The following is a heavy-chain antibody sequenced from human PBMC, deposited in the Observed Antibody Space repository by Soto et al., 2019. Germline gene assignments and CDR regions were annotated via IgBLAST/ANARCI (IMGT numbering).Heavy chain of an antibody. D-gene: IGHD2-21*01. Sequence: GXSVKVSCKASGYTFTSYGISLVRHALGQGLEWMGWISAYNGNTNYAQKLQGRVTMTTDTSTSTAYMELRSLRSDDTAVYYCARDDSSDGPTLFDYWGQGTLVTVSS. V-gene: IGHV1-18*01. CDR3: ARDDSSDGPTLFDY. J-gene: IGHJ4*02. CDR1: GYTFTSYG. CDR2: ISAYNGNT.